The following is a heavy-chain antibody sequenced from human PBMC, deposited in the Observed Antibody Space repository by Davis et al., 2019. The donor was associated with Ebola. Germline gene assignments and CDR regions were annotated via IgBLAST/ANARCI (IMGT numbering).Heavy chain of an antibody. CDR2: ISTYNGNT. V-gene: IGHV1-18*04. CDR3: ARMAAAGTKLDV. D-gene: IGHD6-13*01. J-gene: IGHJ6*02. Sequence: ASVKVSCQASGYTFTSYGISWVRPAPRQGLEWMGWISTYNGNTNFAQKLQGRVTMTTDTSTSSAYMELRSLRSDDTAVYYCARMAAAGTKLDVWGQGTTVTVSS. CDR1: GYTFTSYG.